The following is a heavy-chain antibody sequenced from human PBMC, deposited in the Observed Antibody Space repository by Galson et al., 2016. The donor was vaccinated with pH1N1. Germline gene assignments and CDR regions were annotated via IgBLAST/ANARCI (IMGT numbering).Heavy chain of an antibody. Sequence: SVKVSCKASAYTFTRYYIHWVREAPGQGLQWMGIIDPSDGNTVYAQKFECRVTMTRDMPTSTVYMALSSLRGDDKARSSCAQYSSSSGDVAWGQGTLVTVSS. CDR3: AQYSSSSGDVA. D-gene: IGHD6-6*01. J-gene: IGHJ1*01. CDR2: IDPSDGNT. CDR1: AYTFTRYY. V-gene: IGHV1-46*01.